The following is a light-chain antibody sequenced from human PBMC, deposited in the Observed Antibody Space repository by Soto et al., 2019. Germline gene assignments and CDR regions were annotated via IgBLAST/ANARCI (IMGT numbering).Light chain of an antibody. V-gene: IGLV1-40*01. CDR2: GNS. CDR1: SSNIGAGYD. CDR3: QSHDSSLSDYV. Sequence: QSVQRQPRSVCGAPGQRVTISCTGSSSNIGAGYDVHWYQQLPGTAPKLLIYGNSNRPSGVPDRFSGSKSGTSASLAITGLQAEDEADFYCQSHDSSLSDYVFGTGTKVTVL. J-gene: IGLJ1*01.